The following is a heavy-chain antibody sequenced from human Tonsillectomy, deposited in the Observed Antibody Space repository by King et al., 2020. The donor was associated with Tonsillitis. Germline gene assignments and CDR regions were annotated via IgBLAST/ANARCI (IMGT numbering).Heavy chain of an antibody. D-gene: IGHD3-9*01. CDR1: GYSVTSYW. CDR3: ASRTGDYDILTGYAFDI. V-gene: IGHV5-51*01. J-gene: IGHJ3*02. CDR2: IYPGDSDT. Sequence: VQLVESGAEVKKPGESLKISCKGSGYSVTSYWIGWVGQMPGKGLEWMGIIYPGDSDTRYSPSFQGQVTISVDKSISTAYLQWSSLKASDTAMYYCASRTGDYDILTGYAFDIWGQGTMVTVSS.